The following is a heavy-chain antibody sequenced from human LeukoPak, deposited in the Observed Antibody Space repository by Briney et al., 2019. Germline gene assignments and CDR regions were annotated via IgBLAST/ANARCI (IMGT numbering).Heavy chain of an antibody. CDR3: ARVGITYYYDSSGWPDY. D-gene: IGHD3-22*01. CDR2: ISSSSSYI. Sequence: GGSLRLSCAASGFTVSSNYMSWVRQAPGKGLEWVSSISSSSSYIYYADSVKGRFTISRDNAKNSLYLQMNSLRAEDTAVYYCARVGITYYYDSSGWPDYWGQGTLVTVSS. J-gene: IGHJ4*02. CDR1: GFTVSSNY. V-gene: IGHV3-21*06.